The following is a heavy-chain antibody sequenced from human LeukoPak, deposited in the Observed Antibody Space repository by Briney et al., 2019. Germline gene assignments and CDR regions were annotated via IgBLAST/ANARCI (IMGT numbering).Heavy chain of an antibody. D-gene: IGHD3-10*01. Sequence: ASVKVSCKASGYTFSAYDMHWVRQAPGQGLEWMGRINPNSGGINYSQKFQGRVTMTRDTSISTAYMELNRLTSDDTAVYYCARDSGDLSYYSYMDVWGKGTTVTVSS. J-gene: IGHJ6*03. CDR1: GYTFSAYD. CDR3: ARDSGDLSYYSYMDV. V-gene: IGHV1-2*06. CDR2: INPNSGGI.